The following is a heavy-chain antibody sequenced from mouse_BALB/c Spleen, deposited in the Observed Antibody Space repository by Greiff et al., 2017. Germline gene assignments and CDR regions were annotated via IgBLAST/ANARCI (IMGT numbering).Heavy chain of an antibody. CDR2: ISYSGST. J-gene: IGHJ4*01. D-gene: IGHD2-14*01. V-gene: IGHV3-2*02. CDR1: GYSITSDYA. CDR3: AKSSRYDDAMDY. Sequence: EVKLEESGPGLVKPSQSLSLTCTVTGYSITSDYAWNWIRQFPGNKLEWMGYISYSGSTSYNPSLKSRISITRDTSKNQFFLQLNSVTTEDTATYYCAKSSRYDDAMDYWGQGTSVTVSS.